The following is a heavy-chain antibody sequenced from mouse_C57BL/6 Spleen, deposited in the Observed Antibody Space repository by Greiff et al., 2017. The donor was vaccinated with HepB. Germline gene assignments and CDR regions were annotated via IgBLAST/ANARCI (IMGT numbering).Heavy chain of an antibody. D-gene: IGHD4-1*01. CDR2: IRLKSDNYST. V-gene: IGHV6-3*01. Sequence: EVMLVESGGGLVQPGGSMKLSCVASGFTFSNYWMNWVRQSPEKGLEWVAQIRLKSDNYSTHYAVSVKGKFTISKDDSKSSVYLQMNNLRAEDAGIYYCTLTGDYWGQGTTLTVSS. CDR3: TLTGDY. J-gene: IGHJ2*01. CDR1: GFTFSNYW.